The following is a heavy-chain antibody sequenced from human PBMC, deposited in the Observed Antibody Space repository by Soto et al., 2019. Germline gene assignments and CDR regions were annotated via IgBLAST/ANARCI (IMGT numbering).Heavy chain of an antibody. D-gene: IGHD2-8*01. CDR2: INPKSGGT. V-gene: IGHV1-2*04. J-gene: IGHJ6*02. CDR1: GYSFTDYH. Sequence: ASVKVSCKASGYSFTDYHIHWVRQAPGQGLEWLGRINPKSGGTSTAQKFQGWVTMTADTSISTASMELTRLTSDDTAIYYCARGDSTDCSNGVCSFFYNHDMDVWGQGTTVTVSS. CDR3: ARGDSTDCSNGVCSFFYNHDMDV.